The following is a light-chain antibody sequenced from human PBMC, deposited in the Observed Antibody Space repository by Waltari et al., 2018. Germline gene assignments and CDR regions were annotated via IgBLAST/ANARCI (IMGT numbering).Light chain of an antibody. V-gene: IGKV1-12*01. CDR2: GAS. Sequence: DIQMTESPSSVAAAVGDRVTISCRAWQVDSTWLAWYHQKPGKAPNLLIYGASSLQSGVPSRFSGSGSGTEFTLTINGLQPEDFATYYCQQTDSFTLTFGAGTKVEIK. J-gene: IGKJ4*01. CDR3: QQTDSFTLT. CDR1: QVDSTW.